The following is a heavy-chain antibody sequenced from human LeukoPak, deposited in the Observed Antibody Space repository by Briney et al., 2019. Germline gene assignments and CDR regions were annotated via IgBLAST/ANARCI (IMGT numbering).Heavy chain of an antibody. CDR2: INAGNGNT. CDR1: GYTFTSYA. Sequence: ASVKVSCKASGYTFTSYAMHWVRQAPGQRLEWMGWINAGNGNTKYSQKFQGRVTITRDTSASTAYMELSRLRSDDTAVYYCARARTRIAVAAPDYWGQGTLVTVSS. J-gene: IGHJ4*02. D-gene: IGHD6-19*01. V-gene: IGHV1-3*01. CDR3: ARARTRIAVAAPDY.